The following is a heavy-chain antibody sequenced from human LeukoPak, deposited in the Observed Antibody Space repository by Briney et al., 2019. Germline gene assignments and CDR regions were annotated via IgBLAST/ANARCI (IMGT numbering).Heavy chain of an antibody. D-gene: IGHD1-1*01. CDR1: GFTFSSYS. CDR2: ISSSSSYI. V-gene: IGHV3-21*01. Sequence: GGSLRLSCAASGFTFSSYSMNWVRQAPGKGLEWVSSISSSSSYIYYADSVKGRFTISRDNAKNSLYLQMNSLRAEDTAVYYCARDLHPTYYYYGMDVWGQGTTVTVSS. J-gene: IGHJ6*02. CDR3: ARDLHPTYYYYGMDV.